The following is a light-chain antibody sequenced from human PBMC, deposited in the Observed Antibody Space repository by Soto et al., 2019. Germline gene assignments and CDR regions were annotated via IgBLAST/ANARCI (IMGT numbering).Light chain of an antibody. Sequence: EIVLTQSPGTLSLSPGERATLSCRASQSVSSSYLAWYQQKPGRAPRLLIYGASSRATGIPDRFSGSGSGTDFTLTISRLEPEDFAVYYCQQYGSSPTTFXQGTKVDIK. CDR2: GAS. CDR1: QSVSSSY. V-gene: IGKV3-20*01. CDR3: QQYGSSPTT. J-gene: IGKJ1*01.